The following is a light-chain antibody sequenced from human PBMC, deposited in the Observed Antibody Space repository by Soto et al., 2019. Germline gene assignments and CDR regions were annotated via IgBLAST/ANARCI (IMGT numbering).Light chain of an antibody. V-gene: IGLV2-14*01. CDR1: DSDIGTYNF. J-gene: IGLJ2*01. CDR3: SSYRAFATLV. Sequence: QSALTQPASMSGSAGQSLTISCIGTDSDIGTYNFVSWYQHHAGKAPRLIIYEVTHRPSGIPSRFSASKSGNTASLTISGLQAEDEAHYYCSSYRAFATLVFGGGTQLTVL. CDR2: EVT.